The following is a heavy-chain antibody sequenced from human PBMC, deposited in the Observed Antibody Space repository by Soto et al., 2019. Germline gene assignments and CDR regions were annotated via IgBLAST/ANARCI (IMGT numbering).Heavy chain of an antibody. CDR2: ISAYNGNT. Sequence: SSVQVSCKASGYTFTSYGISWVRQAPGQGLEWMGWISAYNGNTNYAQKLQGRVTMTTDTSTSTAYMELRSLRSDDTAVYYCAREDCGGDCTIFDDWGQGTLVAVAS. V-gene: IGHV1-18*01. CDR1: GYTFTSYG. J-gene: IGHJ4*02. CDR3: AREDCGGDCTIFDD. D-gene: IGHD2-21*02.